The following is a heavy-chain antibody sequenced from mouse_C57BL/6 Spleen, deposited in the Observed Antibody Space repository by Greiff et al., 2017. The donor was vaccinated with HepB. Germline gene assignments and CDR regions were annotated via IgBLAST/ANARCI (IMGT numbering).Heavy chain of an antibody. CDR2: IYPGSGNN. V-gene: IGHV1-76*01. D-gene: IGHD1-1*01. CDR3: ARWDYGSSYGYFDV. J-gene: IGHJ1*03. CDR1: GYTFTDYY. Sequence: VQLQQSGAELVRPGASVKLSCKASGYTFTDYYINWVKQRPGQGLEWIARIYPGSGNNYYNEKFKGKATLTAEKSSSTAYMQLSSLTSEDSAVYFCARWDYGSSYGYFDVWGTGTTVTVSS.